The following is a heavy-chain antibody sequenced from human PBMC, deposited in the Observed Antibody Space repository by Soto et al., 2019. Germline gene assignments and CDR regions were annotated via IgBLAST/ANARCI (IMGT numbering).Heavy chain of an antibody. V-gene: IGHV3-23*01. CDR3: AKDGAARVVVYSVIEP. Sequence: EVVLLESGGDLVQPGGSLRLSCAASGFTFSSFAMSWIRQAPGKGLEWVATISASGGTTYYADSVKGRFTVSRDNSKNSLYLQMNSLRGEDTATYYCAKDGAARVVVYSVIEPWGQGTLVTVSS. CDR2: ISASGGTT. D-gene: IGHD3-22*01. J-gene: IGHJ5*02. CDR1: GFTFSSFA.